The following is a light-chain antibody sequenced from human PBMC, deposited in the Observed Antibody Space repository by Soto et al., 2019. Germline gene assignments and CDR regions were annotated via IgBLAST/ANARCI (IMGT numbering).Light chain of an antibody. CDR2: GNS. Sequence: QSVLTQPPSVSGAPGQRVTISCTGSSSNIGAGYAVHWYQQLPGTAPKLLIYGNSNRPSGVPDRFSGSKSGPSASLAITGLQAADEADYYCQSYDSSLSGYVFGTGTKVTVL. CDR1: SSNIGAGYA. J-gene: IGLJ1*01. CDR3: QSYDSSLSGYV. V-gene: IGLV1-40*01.